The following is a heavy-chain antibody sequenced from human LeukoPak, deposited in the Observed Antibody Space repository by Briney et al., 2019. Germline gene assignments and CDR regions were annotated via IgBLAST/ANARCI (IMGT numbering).Heavy chain of an antibody. V-gene: IGHV3-33*01. D-gene: IGHD3-22*01. CDR1: GFTFSSYG. J-gene: IGHJ6*02. CDR3: AREALYDSKSGMDV. CDR2: IWYDGSNK. Sequence: GGSLRLTCAASGFTFSSYGMHWVRQAPGKGLEWVAVIWYDGSNKYYADSVKGRFTISRDNSKNTLYLQMNSLRAEDTAVYYCAREALYDSKSGMDVWGQGTTVTVSS.